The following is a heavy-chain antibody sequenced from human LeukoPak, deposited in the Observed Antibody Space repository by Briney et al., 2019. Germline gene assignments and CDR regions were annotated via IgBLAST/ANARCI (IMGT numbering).Heavy chain of an antibody. CDR1: GGSISGSTYS. V-gene: IGHV4-39*01. J-gene: IGHJ4*02. CDR2: ISYSGNT. D-gene: IGHD6-13*01. Sequence: KPSETLSLTCTVSGGSISGSTYSWGWIRQPPGKGLEWIGSISYSGNTNYNPSLKSRVTTSVDTSKNQFSLRLSSVTAADTAVYYCARHGHSSWYSHFDDWGQGTLVTVSA. CDR3: ARHGHSSWYSHFDD.